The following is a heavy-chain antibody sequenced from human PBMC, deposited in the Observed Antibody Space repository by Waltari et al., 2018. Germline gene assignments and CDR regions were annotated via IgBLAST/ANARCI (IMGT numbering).Heavy chain of an antibody. Sequence: QVQLQESGPGLVKPSETLSLHCTVSGYSISSGSYWGWIRQPPGKGLEWIGSIYHSGSTYYNPSLKSRVTISVDTSKNQFSLKLSSVTAADTAVYYCARSIAAADQGHWFDPWGQVTLFTVSS. CDR1: GYSISSGSY. V-gene: IGHV4-38-2*02. CDR3: ARSIAAADQGHWFDP. CDR2: IYHSGST. J-gene: IGHJ5*02. D-gene: IGHD6-13*01.